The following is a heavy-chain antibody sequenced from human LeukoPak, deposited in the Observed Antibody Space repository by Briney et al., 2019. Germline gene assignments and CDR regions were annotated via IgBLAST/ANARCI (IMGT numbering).Heavy chain of an antibody. CDR2: ISGSGGST. Sequence: PGGSLRLSCAASGFTFSSYAMSWVRQAPGKGLEWVSAISGSGGSTYYADSVKGRFTISRDNSKNTLYLQMNSLRAEDTAVYYCAKDARRPRQQLAEFDYWGQGTLVTVSS. CDR3: AKDARRPRQQLAEFDY. D-gene: IGHD6-13*01. J-gene: IGHJ4*02. CDR1: GFTFSSYA. V-gene: IGHV3-23*01.